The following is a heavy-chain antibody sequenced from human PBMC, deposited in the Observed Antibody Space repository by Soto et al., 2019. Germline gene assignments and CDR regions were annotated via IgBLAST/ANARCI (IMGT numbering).Heavy chain of an antibody. Sequence: EVQLLESGGGLVQPGGSLRLSCAASGFTFSSYAMRWVRQAPVKGLEWVSAISGSGDSTYYADSVKGRFTISRDNSKNTRYLQMNSLRAEETAVYYCARRGSGSYYDYWGQGTLVTVSS. V-gene: IGHV3-23*01. CDR3: ARRGSGSYYDY. CDR1: GFTFSSYA. D-gene: IGHD1-26*01. J-gene: IGHJ4*02. CDR2: ISGSGDST.